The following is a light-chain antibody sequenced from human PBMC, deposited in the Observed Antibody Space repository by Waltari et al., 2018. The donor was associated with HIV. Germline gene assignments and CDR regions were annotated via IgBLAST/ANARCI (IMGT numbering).Light chain of an antibody. V-gene: IGKV3-15*01. CDR1: QSVTRN. Sequence: EIVMTQSPATLSVSPGERATLPCRASQSVTRNVAWYQQKPGQAPRLLIYGASARASGVPDTFSVSGSGTDFTLTISSLQPEDLAVYYCQQYEKWPGTFGQGTKVDIK. CDR3: QQYEKWPGT. CDR2: GAS. J-gene: IGKJ1*01.